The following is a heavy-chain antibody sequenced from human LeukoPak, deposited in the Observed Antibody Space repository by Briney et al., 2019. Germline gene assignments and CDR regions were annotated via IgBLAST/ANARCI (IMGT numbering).Heavy chain of an antibody. D-gene: IGHD3-10*01. CDR3: ARRGQDGSGSYYFDY. Sequence: GESLKISCKGSGYSFTSYWIGWVRQMPGKGLEWMGIIYPGDSDTRYSPSFQGQVTISAVKSISTAYLQWSSLKASDTAMYYCARRGQDGSGSYYFDYWGQGTLVTVSS. J-gene: IGHJ4*02. CDR1: GYSFTSYW. CDR2: IYPGDSDT. V-gene: IGHV5-51*01.